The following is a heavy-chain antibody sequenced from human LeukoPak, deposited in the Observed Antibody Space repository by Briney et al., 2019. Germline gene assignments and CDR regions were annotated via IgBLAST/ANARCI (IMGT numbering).Heavy chain of an antibody. V-gene: IGHV4-61*08. D-gene: IGHD3-10*01. J-gene: IGHJ3*02. CDR2: IYYSGST. Sequence: SETLSLTCTVSAGSSGSGGYSWSWIRQPPGKGLEWIGYIYYSGSTNYNPSLKSRVTISVDTSKNQFSLKLSSVTAADTAVYYCARHFPSEGTDAFDIWGQGTMVTVSS. CDR1: AGSSGSGGYS. CDR3: ARHFPSEGTDAFDI.